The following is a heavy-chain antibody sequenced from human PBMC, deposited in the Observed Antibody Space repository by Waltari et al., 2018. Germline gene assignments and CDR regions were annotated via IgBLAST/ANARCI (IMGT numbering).Heavy chain of an antibody. V-gene: IGHV4-30-4*08. CDR2: IYYSGNT. D-gene: IGHD2-15*01. CDR1: GDSISSGEYY. J-gene: IGHJ5*02. CDR3: ARGPHFVVVVAAGFDP. Sequence: QVQLQESGPGLVKPSQTLSLTCTVSGDSISSGEYYWSWIRQPPGKGLEWIGFIYYSGNTYYSPSLKSRLTISVDTSKNQFSLKLGSVTAADTAVYYCARGPHFVVVVAAGFDPWGQGTLVTVTS.